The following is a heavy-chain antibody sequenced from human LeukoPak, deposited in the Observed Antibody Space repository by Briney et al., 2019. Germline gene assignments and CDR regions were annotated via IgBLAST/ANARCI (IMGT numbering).Heavy chain of an antibody. CDR2: IYSSGSS. D-gene: IGHD3-22*01. Sequence: PSETLSLTCTVSGGSISSYYRSWIRQPPGKGLEWIGYIYSSGSSTSNPSLKSRVTISVDTSKNQFSLKLSSVTAADTAVYYCARVLPSYYDSSGYRDNAFDIWGQGTMVTVSS. J-gene: IGHJ3*02. CDR1: GGSISSYY. V-gene: IGHV4-59*01. CDR3: ARVLPSYYDSSGYRDNAFDI.